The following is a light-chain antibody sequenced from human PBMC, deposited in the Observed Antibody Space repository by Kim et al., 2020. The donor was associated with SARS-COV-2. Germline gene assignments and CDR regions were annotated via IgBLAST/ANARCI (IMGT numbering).Light chain of an antibody. CDR2: DAS. CDR3: HQCAFSPLT. V-gene: IGKV3-20*01. J-gene: IGKJ4*01. Sequence: SPAERATLSCCTGQSVTNNYLAWYQQKPGQTPRLLIYDASNRATGIPDRFSGSGSGTDFSLTITRLEPDDFAVYYCHQCAFSPLTFGRGTKVDIK. CDR1: QSVTNNY.